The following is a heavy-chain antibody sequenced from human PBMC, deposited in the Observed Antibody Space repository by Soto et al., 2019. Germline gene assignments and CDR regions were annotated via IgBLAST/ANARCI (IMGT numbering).Heavy chain of an antibody. V-gene: IGHV1-3*01. CDR2: INAGYGNT. CDR3: ARDTGDGTFDF. D-gene: IGHD7-27*01. CDR1: GYTFSSYA. Sequence: ASLRVSCKASGYTFSSYAMHWVRQAPGQRLEWMGWINAGYGNTKSSQKFQDIVTISRDTSASTAYMELTSLRSEDTAVYYCARDTGDGTFDFWGQGTLVTVSS. J-gene: IGHJ4*02.